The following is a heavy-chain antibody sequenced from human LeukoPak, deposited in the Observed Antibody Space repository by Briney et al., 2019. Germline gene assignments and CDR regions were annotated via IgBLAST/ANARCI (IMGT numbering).Heavy chain of an antibody. CDR2: ISAYNGNT. V-gene: IGHV1-18*01. CDR3: AREPQADDAFDI. CDR1: GYTFTSYG. Sequence: ASVKVSCKASGYTFTSYGISWVRQAPGQGLEWVGWISAYNGNTNYAQKLQGRVTMTTDTSTSTAYMELRSLRSDDTAVYYCAREPQADDAFDIWGQGTMVTVSS. J-gene: IGHJ3*02. D-gene: IGHD1-14*01.